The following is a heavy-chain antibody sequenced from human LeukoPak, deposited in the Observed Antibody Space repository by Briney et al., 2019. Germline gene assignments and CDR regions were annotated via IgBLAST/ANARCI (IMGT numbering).Heavy chain of an antibody. CDR2: ISSSSTII. J-gene: IGHJ4*02. CDR3: TRDLSSSSWYEFDY. Sequence: GGSLRLSCAASGFTFSSYSMNWVRQAPGKGLEWVSYISSSSTIIYYADSVKGRFTISRDNAKNSLYLQMNSLRAEDTAVYYCTRDLSSSSWYEFDYWGQGTLVTVSS. D-gene: IGHD6-13*01. V-gene: IGHV3-48*01. CDR1: GFTFSSYS.